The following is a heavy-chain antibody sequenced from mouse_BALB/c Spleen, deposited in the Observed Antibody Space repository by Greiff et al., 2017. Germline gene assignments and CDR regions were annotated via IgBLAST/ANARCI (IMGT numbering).Heavy chain of an antibody. D-gene: IGHD6-1*01. J-gene: IGHJ3*01. CDR2: IWAGGST. V-gene: IGHV2-9*02. CDR3: ARDRGLRPPSPFAY. CDR1: GFSLTSYG. Sequence: QVQLKESGPGLVAPSQSLSITCTVSGFSLTSYGVHWVRQPPGKGLEWLGVIWAGGSTNYNSALMSRLSISKGNSKSQVFLKMNSLQTDDTAMYYCARDRGLRPPSPFAYWGQGTLVTVSA.